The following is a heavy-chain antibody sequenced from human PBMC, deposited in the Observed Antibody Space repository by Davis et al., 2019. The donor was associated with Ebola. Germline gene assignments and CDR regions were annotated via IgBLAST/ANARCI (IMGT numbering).Heavy chain of an antibody. J-gene: IGHJ4*02. CDR2: IYHSGST. Sequence: MPSETLSLTCAVSGGSISSGGYSWSWTRQPPGKGLEWIGYIYHSGSTYYNPSLKSRVTISVDRSKNQFSLKLSSVTAADTAVYYCARGDILTGYSYWGQGTLVTVSS. D-gene: IGHD3-9*01. V-gene: IGHV4-30-2*01. CDR1: GGSISSGGYS. CDR3: ARGDILTGYSY.